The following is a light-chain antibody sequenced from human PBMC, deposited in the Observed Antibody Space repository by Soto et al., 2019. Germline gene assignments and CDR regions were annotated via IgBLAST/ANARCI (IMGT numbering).Light chain of an antibody. CDR3: YSYAGTHRV. V-gene: IGLV2-8*01. CDR2: EVT. Sequence: QSALTQPPSASGSPGQSVTISCTGTSSDVGGYNYVSWYQQHPGKAPKLIIYEVTKRPSGVPDRFSGSKSGNTASLTVSGLLAEDEADYYCYSYAGTHRVFGTGTKVTVL. J-gene: IGLJ1*01. CDR1: SSDVGGYNY.